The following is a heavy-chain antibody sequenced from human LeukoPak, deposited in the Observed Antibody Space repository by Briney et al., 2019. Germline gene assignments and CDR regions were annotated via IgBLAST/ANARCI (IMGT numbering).Heavy chain of an antibody. CDR3: ARRAYGIGFDY. V-gene: IGHV4-39*01. J-gene: IGHJ4*02. D-gene: IGHD1-26*01. CDR1: GGSISRSPYW. Sequence: SETLSLTCTVSGGSISRSPYWWGWIRQPPGKGLEWIATIYYSGSTFYHPSLESRVTISADTSKYQFSLKLTSVTAADTAVYYCARRAYGIGFDYWGQGIMVTVSS. CDR2: IYYSGST.